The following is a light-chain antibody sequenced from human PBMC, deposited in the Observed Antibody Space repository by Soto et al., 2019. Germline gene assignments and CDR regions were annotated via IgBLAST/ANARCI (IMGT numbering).Light chain of an antibody. CDR1: SSDVGTYNF. V-gene: IGLV2-11*01. J-gene: IGLJ1*01. CDR2: DVT. Sequence: QSALTQPRSVSGSPGQSVTIFCTGTSSDVGTYNFVSWYQQHPGKAPKFMIYDVTKRPSGVPDRFSGSKSGNTASLTISGLQAEDEADYYCCSYVGSYTSSVFGNGTKLTVL. CDR3: CSYVGSYTSSV.